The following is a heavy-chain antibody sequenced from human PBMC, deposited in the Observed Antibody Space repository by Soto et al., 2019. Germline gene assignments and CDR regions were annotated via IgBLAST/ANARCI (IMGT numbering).Heavy chain of an antibody. V-gene: IGHV4-4*02. CDR1: GDSISSSNW. Sequence: QVQLQESGPGLVKPSGTLSLTCAVSGDSISSSNWWSWVRQPPGKGLEWIGEIYHSGSTNYNPSLKSRVTISLDKSKNHFSLNLSSVTAADTAVYYCAREGGSTWYIVYWGQGTLVTVSS. CDR2: IYHSGST. CDR3: AREGGSTWYIVY. J-gene: IGHJ4*02. D-gene: IGHD6-13*01.